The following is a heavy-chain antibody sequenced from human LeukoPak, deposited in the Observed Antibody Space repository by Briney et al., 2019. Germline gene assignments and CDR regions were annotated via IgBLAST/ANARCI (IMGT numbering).Heavy chain of an antibody. CDR2: IWDDGSNQ. D-gene: IGHD3-22*01. Sequence: PGRSLRLSCAASGFVFSTYGMHWVRQAPGKGLEWVAVIWDDGSNQYYVDSVKGRFTISRDNSKNTLYLQMNSLRAEDTAVYYCARDGGYHDSSGYYHSYYFDYWGQGTPVTVSS. V-gene: IGHV3-33*01. CDR1: GFVFSTYG. CDR3: ARDGGYHDSSGYYHSYYFDY. J-gene: IGHJ4*02.